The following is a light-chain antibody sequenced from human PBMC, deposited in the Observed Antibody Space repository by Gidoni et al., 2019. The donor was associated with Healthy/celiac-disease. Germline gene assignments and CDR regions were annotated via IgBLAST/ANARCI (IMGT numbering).Light chain of an antibody. CDR2: GAS. CDR3: QQYGSSPLFT. V-gene: IGKV3-20*01. J-gene: IGKJ3*01. Sequence: EIVLRQSPGTLSLSPGERATLSCRASQSVSSSYLAWYQQKPGQAPRLLIYGASSRATGIPDRFSGSGSGTDFTLTISRLEPEDFAVYSCQQYGSSPLFTFXPXTKVDIQ. CDR1: QSVSSSY.